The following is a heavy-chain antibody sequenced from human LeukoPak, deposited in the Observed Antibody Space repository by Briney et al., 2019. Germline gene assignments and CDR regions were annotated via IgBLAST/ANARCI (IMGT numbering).Heavy chain of an antibody. CDR2: IYYSGST. Sequence: PSETLSLTCTVSGGSISSGGYCWSWIRQHPGKGLEWIGYIYYSGSTYYNPSLKSRVTISVDTSKNQFSLKLSSVTAADTAVYYCARGGDYDILTGLSYYYYMDVWGKGTTVTVSS. D-gene: IGHD3-9*01. CDR3: ARGGDYDILTGLSYYYYMDV. J-gene: IGHJ6*03. CDR1: GGSISSGGYC. V-gene: IGHV4-31*03.